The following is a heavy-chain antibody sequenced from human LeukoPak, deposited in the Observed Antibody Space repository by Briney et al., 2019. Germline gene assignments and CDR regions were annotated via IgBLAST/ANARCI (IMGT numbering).Heavy chain of an antibody. D-gene: IGHD3-22*01. J-gene: IGHJ4*02. V-gene: IGHV5-51*01. CDR2: IYPGDSDT. CDR1: GYSFTSYW. Sequence: GESLKISCKGSGYSFTSYWIGWVRQMPGEGLEWMGIIYPGDSDTRYSPSFQGQVTISDDKSISTAYLQWSSLKASDTAMYYCARSLNYYDSSGYPDYWGQGTLVTVSS. CDR3: ARSLNYYDSSGYPDY.